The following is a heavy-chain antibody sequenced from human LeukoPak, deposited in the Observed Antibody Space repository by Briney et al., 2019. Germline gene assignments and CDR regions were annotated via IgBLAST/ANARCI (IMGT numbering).Heavy chain of an antibody. CDR1: GYTFTGYY. Sequence: ASVKVSCKASGYTFTGYYLHWVRQGPAQVLEWMGRINPNSGGTNFAQKFQGRVTMTRDTSISTAYMELSSLRSDDTALYYCARAGAASAPDWFFDLWGRGTLVTVSS. CDR3: ARAGAASAPDWFFDL. J-gene: IGHJ2*01. V-gene: IGHV1-2*02. CDR2: INPNSGGT. D-gene: IGHD3-10*01.